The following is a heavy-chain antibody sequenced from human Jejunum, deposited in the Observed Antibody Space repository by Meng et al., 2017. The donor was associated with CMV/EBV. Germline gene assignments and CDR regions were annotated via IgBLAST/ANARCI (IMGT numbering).Heavy chain of an antibody. CDR1: GFKFTTYG. V-gene: IGHV3-33*01. D-gene: IGHD2-21*02. J-gene: IGHJ5*02. CDR2: IWYDGSNK. Sequence: SGFKFTTYGMHWVRQAPGKGLEWVAFIWYDGSNKYYVDSVKGRFTISRDDSKNMLCLQMDSLRAEDTAVYYCARDRGGGDKYSGWFDTWGQGTLVTSPQ. CDR3: ARDRGGGDKYSGWFDT.